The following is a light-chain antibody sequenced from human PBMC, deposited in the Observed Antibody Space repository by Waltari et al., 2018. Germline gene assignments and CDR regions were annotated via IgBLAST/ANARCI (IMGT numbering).Light chain of an antibody. J-gene: IGLJ2*01. CDR2: DDD. Sequence: SYVLTQPPALSVAPGQTAKISCEGNNIGRTSVHWHQPKPGQAPVLVVFDDDERPSGIPHRFSGSNSENTATLTITRVEVGDGADYYCQVWDRSSDQPVFGGGT. CDR3: QVWDRSSDQPV. CDR1: NIGRTS. V-gene: IGLV3-21*02.